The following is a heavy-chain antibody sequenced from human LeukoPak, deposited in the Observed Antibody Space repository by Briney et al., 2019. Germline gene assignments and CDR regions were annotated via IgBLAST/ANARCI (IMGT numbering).Heavy chain of an antibody. Sequence: GGSLRLSCVASGFTLNKYWMHWVRQAPGKGLVWVSRMNIDGTSTSYADSVKGRFTISRDNARNEVYLQMNSLRVEDTAVYYCARVYISSSYFDYWGQGTLVTVSS. CDR2: MNIDGTST. CDR3: ARVYISSSYFDY. V-gene: IGHV3-74*01. D-gene: IGHD6-6*01. CDR1: GFTLNKYW. J-gene: IGHJ4*02.